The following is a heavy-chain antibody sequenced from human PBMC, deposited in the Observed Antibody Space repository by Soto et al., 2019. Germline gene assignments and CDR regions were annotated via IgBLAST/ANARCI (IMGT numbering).Heavy chain of an antibody. Sequence: VASVKVSCKASGYTFTSYAMHWVRQAPGQRLEWMGWINAGNGNTKYSQKFQGRVTITRDTSASTAYMELSSLRSEDTAVYYCARVNDYYGSGSYLSYYYYGMDVWGQGTTVTVSS. V-gene: IGHV1-3*01. CDR1: GYTFTSYA. CDR3: ARVNDYYGSGSYLSYYYYGMDV. D-gene: IGHD3-10*01. J-gene: IGHJ6*02. CDR2: INAGNGNT.